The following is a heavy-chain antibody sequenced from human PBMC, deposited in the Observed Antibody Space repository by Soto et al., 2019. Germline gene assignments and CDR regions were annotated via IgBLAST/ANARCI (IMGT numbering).Heavy chain of an antibody. CDR3: TRAYGAETFDF. CDR1: GYTFNNYD. CDR2: MNPNSGNT. J-gene: IGHJ5*01. D-gene: IGHD3-10*01. V-gene: IGHV1-8*02. Sequence: ASVKVSCKASGYTFNNYDIHWVRQAPGHGLEWMGWMNPNSGNTGDAQNFRGRVTMTQNTAIGTAYMELSSLSSDDTATYYCTRAYGAETFDFWGQGTRVTVAS.